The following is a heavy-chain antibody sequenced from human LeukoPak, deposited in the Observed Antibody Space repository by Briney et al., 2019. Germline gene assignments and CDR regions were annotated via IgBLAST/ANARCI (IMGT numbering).Heavy chain of an antibody. CDR1: GFTFSSYA. CDR3: ASTFHPTLIVPPY. D-gene: IGHD2/OR15-2a*01. J-gene: IGHJ4*02. Sequence: GGSLRLSCAASGFTFSSYAMSWVRQAPWKGLEWVSSISDLGSSTYYADSVKGRFTIPRDNYQNTLYLQLNSLRAEDTAVYYCASTFHPTLIVPPYWGQGTLVTVSS. CDR2: ISDLGSST. V-gene: IGHV3-23*01.